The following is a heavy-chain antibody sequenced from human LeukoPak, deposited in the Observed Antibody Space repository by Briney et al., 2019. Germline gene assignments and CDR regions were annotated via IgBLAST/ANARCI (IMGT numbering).Heavy chain of an antibody. CDR2: IYPADFTT. Sequence: GESLKISCKVSGYRFTSEWIGWVRQTPDKGLEWMGVIYPADFTTICSPTFEGQVSISADRSLNTAYLQWTSLKASDTAMYYCARRPTGPRTFDYCGQGTLVTVSS. CDR3: ARRPTGPRTFDY. CDR1: GYRFTSEW. D-gene: IGHD1-1*01. V-gene: IGHV5-51*01. J-gene: IGHJ4*02.